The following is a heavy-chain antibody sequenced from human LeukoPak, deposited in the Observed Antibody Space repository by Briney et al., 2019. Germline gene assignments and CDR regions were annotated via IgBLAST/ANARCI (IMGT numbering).Heavy chain of an antibody. Sequence: PGGSLRLSCAASGFTFSSYAMHWVRQAPGKGLEGVAVISYAGSNKYYADSVKGRFTISRDNSKNTLYLQMNSLRAEDTAVYYCARDTMVRGASPLDYYYGMDVWGQGTTVTVSS. CDR3: ARDTMVRGASPLDYYYGMDV. CDR2: ISYAGSNK. J-gene: IGHJ6*02. D-gene: IGHD3-10*01. V-gene: IGHV3-30-3*01. CDR1: GFTFSSYA.